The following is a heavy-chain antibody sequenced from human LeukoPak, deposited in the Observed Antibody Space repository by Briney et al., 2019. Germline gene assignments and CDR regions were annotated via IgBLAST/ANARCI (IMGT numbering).Heavy chain of an antibody. CDR3: AKTRPLDSSSWSHGDY. V-gene: IGHV3-23*01. D-gene: IGHD6-13*01. J-gene: IGHJ4*02. CDR2: ISGSGDST. Sequence: GGSLRLSCAASGFTFSSYAMSWVRQAPGKGLEWVSAISGSGDSTYYGDSVKGRFTISRDNSKNTLYLQRNSLRAEDTAVYYCAKTRPLDSSSWSHGDYWGQGTLVTVSS. CDR1: GFTFSSYA.